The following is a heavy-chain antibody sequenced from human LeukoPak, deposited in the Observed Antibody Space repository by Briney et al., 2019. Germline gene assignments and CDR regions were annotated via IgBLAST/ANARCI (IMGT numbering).Heavy chain of an antibody. D-gene: IGHD6-13*01. CDR3: ARSYASSWYWNWFDP. Sequence: SETLSLTCTVSGGSISSYYWSWIRQPPGKGLEWFGYIYYSGSTNYNPSLKSRVTISVDTSKNQFSLRLSSVTAADTAVYYCARSYASSWYWNWFDPWGQGTLVTVSS. CDR2: IYYSGST. CDR1: GGSISSYY. J-gene: IGHJ5*02. V-gene: IGHV4-59*08.